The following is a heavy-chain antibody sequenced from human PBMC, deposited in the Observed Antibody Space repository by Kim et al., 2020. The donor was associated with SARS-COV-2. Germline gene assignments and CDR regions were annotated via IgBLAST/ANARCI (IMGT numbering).Heavy chain of an antibody. D-gene: IGHD2-21*01. CDR1: GGSFSGYY. CDR3: ASLPGGGGGIPT. Sequence: SETLSLTCAVYGGSFSGYYWSWIRQPPGKGLEWIGEINHSGSTNYNPSLKSRVTISVDTSKNQFSLKLSSVTAADTAVYYCASLPGGGGGIPTWGQGTLVTVSS. V-gene: IGHV4-34*01. J-gene: IGHJ5*02. CDR2: INHSGST.